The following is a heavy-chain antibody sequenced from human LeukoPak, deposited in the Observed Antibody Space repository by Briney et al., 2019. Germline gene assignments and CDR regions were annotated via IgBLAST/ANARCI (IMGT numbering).Heavy chain of an antibody. CDR1: GFSFATYG. CDR3: AKDHPTAMAPYDY. Sequence: GGSLRLSCAASGFSFATYGMHWVRQAPGKGLEWVSAISGSGGSTYCADSVKGRFTISRDNSKNTLYLQMNSLRAEDTAVYYCAKDHPTAMAPYDYWGQGTLVTVSS. J-gene: IGHJ4*02. D-gene: IGHD5-18*01. CDR2: ISGSGGST. V-gene: IGHV3-23*01.